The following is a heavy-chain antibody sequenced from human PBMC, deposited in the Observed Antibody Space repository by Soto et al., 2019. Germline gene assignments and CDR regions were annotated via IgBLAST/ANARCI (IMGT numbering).Heavy chain of an antibody. Sequence: QVQLVQSGAEVKKPGSSVKVSCQASGGTFRGYAISWVRQAPGQGLEWLGGILPTSVTPNYAQKFQGRVTRTADEATNTAHMEVSSLTSGDTAVYYCARGYDVISEVDYWGQGTLVTVSS. J-gene: IGHJ4*02. V-gene: IGHV1-69*01. D-gene: IGHD3-22*01. CDR2: ILPTSVTP. CDR3: ARGYDVISEVDY. CDR1: GGTFRGYA.